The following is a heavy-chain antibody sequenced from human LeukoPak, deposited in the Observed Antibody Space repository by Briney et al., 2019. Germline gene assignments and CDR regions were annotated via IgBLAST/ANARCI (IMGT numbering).Heavy chain of an antibody. D-gene: IGHD3-3*01. J-gene: IGHJ3*02. CDR1: GGSISSSNW. CDR3: AREGASYDFWSGYSDAFDI. CDR2: IYYSGSS. Sequence: SGTLSLTCAVSGGSISSSNWWSWIRQHPGKGLEWIGYIYYSGSSYYNPSLRSRVTISVDTSKNHFSLKLSSVTAADTAVYYCAREGASYDFWSGYSDAFDIWGQGTMVTVSS. V-gene: IGHV4-31*11.